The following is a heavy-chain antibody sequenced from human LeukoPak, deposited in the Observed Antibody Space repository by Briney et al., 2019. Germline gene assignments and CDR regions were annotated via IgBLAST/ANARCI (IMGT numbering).Heavy chain of an antibody. J-gene: IGHJ6*03. CDR3: ARGDLTGYLYYYYMDV. V-gene: IGHV3-7*04. Sequence: GGSLRLSCAASGFTFSSYWMSWVRQAPGKGLEWVANIKQDGSEKYYVDSVKGRFTISRDNAKNSLYLQMNSLRAEDTAVYYCARGDLTGYLYYYYMDVWGKGTTVTISS. CDR1: GFTFSSYW. CDR2: IKQDGSEK. D-gene: IGHD3-9*01.